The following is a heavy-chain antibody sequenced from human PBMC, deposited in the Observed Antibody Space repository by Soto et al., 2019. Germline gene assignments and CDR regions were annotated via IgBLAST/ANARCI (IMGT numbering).Heavy chain of an antibody. CDR2: ISSRGGST. CDR3: AKGGAEMLGYYYYFVMDV. CDR1: GFAFGTYA. V-gene: IGHV3-23*01. D-gene: IGHD2-8*01. J-gene: IGHJ6*02. Sequence: VQLLESGGGMVQPGGSLRLSCGASGFAFGTYAMNWVRQAPGKGLEWVSGISSRGGSTFYADSVQGRFIISRDNYKHTLYLQMDNLRVEDTAIYYCAKGGAEMLGYYYYFVMDVWGQGTTVSVSS.